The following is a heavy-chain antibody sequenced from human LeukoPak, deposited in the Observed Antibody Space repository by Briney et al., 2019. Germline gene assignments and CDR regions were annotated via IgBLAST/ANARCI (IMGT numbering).Heavy chain of an antibody. J-gene: IGHJ4*02. D-gene: IGHD2-21*01. CDR1: GFTFSSYS. CDR3: ARDSPNEAILWWSIDY. CDR2: ISSSSSYR. V-gene: IGHV3-21*01. Sequence: PGGSLRLSCTGSGFTFSSYSMNWARQAPGKGLEWVSSISSSSSYRYYEESVKGRFSISRDNARNSLYLQMNSLRAEDTAVYYCARDSPNEAILWWSIDYWGQGTLVTVSS.